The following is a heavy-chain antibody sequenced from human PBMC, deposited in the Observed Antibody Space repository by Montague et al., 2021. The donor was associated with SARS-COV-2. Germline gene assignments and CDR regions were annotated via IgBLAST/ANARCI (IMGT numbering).Heavy chain of an antibody. Sequence: SETLSLTRTVSGGSISSSNYYWDWIRQPPGRGLEWIGSIYDSGSTYYNPSLKSRVTISVDTSKNHFSLKLSSVTAADTAVYYCARRGRKLLPVATTIGGFDIWGHGTMVTVSS. V-gene: IGHV4-39*02. CDR3: ARRGRKLLPVATTIGGFDI. D-gene: IGHD5-12*01. J-gene: IGHJ3*02. CDR2: IYDSGST. CDR1: GGSISSSNYY.